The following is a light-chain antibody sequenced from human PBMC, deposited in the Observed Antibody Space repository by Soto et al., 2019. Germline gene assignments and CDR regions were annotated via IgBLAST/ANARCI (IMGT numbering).Light chain of an antibody. J-gene: IGKJ1*01. CDR1: QSISSW. V-gene: IGKV1-5*01. CDR3: QQYNSYSPA. CDR2: DAS. Sequence: DIEIPQSPSILSASVGDRVTITCRASQSISSWLAWYQQIPGKAPKLLIYDASSLKSGVPSRFSGSGSGTEFTLTISSLQPDEFATYYCQQYNSYSPAFGQGT.